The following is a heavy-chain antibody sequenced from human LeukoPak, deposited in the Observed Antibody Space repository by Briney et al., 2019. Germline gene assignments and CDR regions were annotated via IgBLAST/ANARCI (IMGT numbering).Heavy chain of an antibody. Sequence: SETLSLTCTVSGGSISGYYWSRIRQPPGKGLEWIGYIYYSGSTNYNPSLKSRVTISIDTSKNQFSLKLSSVTAADTAVYYCARHVYYYYGMDVWGQGTTVTVSS. CDR2: IYYSGST. CDR3: ARHVYYYYGMDV. J-gene: IGHJ6*02. CDR1: GGSISGYY. V-gene: IGHV4-59*08.